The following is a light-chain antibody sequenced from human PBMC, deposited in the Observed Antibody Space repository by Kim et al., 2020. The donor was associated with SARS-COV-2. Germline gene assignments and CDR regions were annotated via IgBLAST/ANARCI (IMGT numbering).Light chain of an antibody. V-gene: IGKV3-15*01. CDR3: QQYKERYS. J-gene: IGKJ2*01. CDR1: QTISSN. Sequence: EIMMTQSPATLSVSPGERATLTCRASQTISSNLAWYQQKPGQAPRLIMYGASTRATAIPARFTGSGSGTEFTLTISSLQSEDFAVYSCQQYKERYSLGQEPKLEI. CDR2: GAS.